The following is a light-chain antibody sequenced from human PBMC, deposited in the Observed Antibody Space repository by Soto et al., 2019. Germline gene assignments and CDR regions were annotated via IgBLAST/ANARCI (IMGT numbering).Light chain of an antibody. Sequence: QSVLTQPPSVSGAPGQTVTISCTGSSSNLGACYDVHWYQQLPQTAPKLLMFGSSNRPSGVPHRFSGSKSGTSASLAITGLQADDEADYYCKSYNTGLSAYVFGTGTKLTVL. CDR2: GSS. V-gene: IGLV1-40*01. J-gene: IGLJ1*01. CDR3: KSYNTGLSAYV. CDR1: SSNLGACYD.